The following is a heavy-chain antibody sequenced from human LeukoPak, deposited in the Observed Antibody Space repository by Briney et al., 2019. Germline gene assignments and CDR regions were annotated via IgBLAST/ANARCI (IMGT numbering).Heavy chain of an antibody. CDR1: GGTFSSYA. J-gene: IGHJ3*01. Sequence: SVKVSCKASGGTFSSYAISWVRQAPGQGLEWMGRIIPILGIANYAQKFQGRVTITADKSTSTAYMELSSLRSEDSAVYYCVQEGPRGLAFDVWGQGTKVTVSS. CDR3: VQEGPRGLAFDV. CDR2: IIPILGIA. V-gene: IGHV1-69*04.